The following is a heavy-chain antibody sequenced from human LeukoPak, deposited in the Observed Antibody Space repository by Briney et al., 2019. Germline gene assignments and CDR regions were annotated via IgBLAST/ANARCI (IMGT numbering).Heavy chain of an antibody. Sequence: ASVKVSCKASGYTFTSYGISWVRQAPGQGLEWMGWISAYNGNTNYAQKLQGRVTMTTDTSTSTAYMELRSLRSDDTAVYYCARGFVYYYGSGRYYNEPFDYWGQGTLVTVSS. CDR1: GYTFTSYG. V-gene: IGHV1-18*01. D-gene: IGHD3-10*01. CDR3: ARGFVYYYGSGRYYNEPFDY. CDR2: ISAYNGNT. J-gene: IGHJ4*02.